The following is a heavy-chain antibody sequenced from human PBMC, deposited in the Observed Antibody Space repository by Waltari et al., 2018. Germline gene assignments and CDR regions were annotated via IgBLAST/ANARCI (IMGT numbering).Heavy chain of an antibody. CDR2: FNPDDGET. D-gene: IGHD2-21*01. Sequence: QVQLVQSGAEVKKPGASVKVSCKVSGYTLTELSMHWVRKAPGKGLEWMGGFNPDDGETSYAQKIQGRVTMTEDTSTDTAYMELSTLRSEDTAVYYCATVALSMAYDAFDIWGQGTMVTVSS. V-gene: IGHV1-24*01. J-gene: IGHJ3*02. CDR1: GYTLTELS. CDR3: ATVALSMAYDAFDI.